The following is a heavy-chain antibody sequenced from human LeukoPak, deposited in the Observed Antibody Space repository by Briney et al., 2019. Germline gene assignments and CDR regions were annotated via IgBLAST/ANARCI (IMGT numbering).Heavy chain of an antibody. Sequence: SETLSLTCAVSGGSISSSNWWSWVRQPPGKGLEWIGEIYHSGSTNYNPSLKSRVTISVDKSKNQFSLKLSSVTAADTAVYYCARAFLAAADAFDIWGQGTMVTVSS. CDR1: GGSISSSNW. D-gene: IGHD6-13*01. CDR3: ARAFLAAADAFDI. V-gene: IGHV4-4*02. J-gene: IGHJ3*02. CDR2: IYHSGST.